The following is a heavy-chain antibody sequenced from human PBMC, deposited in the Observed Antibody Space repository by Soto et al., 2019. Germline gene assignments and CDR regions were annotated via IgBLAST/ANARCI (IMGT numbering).Heavy chain of an antibody. D-gene: IGHD3-3*01. J-gene: IGHJ6*02. CDR1: GFTFSSYG. CDR2: IWYDGSNK. Sequence: GGSLRLSCAASGFTFSSYGMHWVRQAPGKGLEWVAVIWYDGSNKYYADSVKGRFTISRDNSKNTLYLQMNSLRAEDTAVYYRARDPPHYDFWSGSDYGMDVWGQGTTVTVSS. V-gene: IGHV3-33*01. CDR3: ARDPPHYDFWSGSDYGMDV.